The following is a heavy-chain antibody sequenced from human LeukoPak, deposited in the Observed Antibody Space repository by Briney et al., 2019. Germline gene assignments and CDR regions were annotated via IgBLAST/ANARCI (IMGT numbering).Heavy chain of an antibody. CDR3: AREMATNKAGRNYYYYGMDV. J-gene: IGHJ6*02. CDR1: GFTFSSYA. V-gene: IGHV3-64*01. D-gene: IGHD5-24*01. CDR2: ISSNGGST. Sequence: GGSLRLSCAASGFTFSSYAMHWVRQAPGKGLEYVSAISSNGGSTYYANSVKGRFTISRDNSKNTLYLQMGSLRADDMAVYYCAREMATNKAGRNYYYYGMDVWGQGTTVTVSS.